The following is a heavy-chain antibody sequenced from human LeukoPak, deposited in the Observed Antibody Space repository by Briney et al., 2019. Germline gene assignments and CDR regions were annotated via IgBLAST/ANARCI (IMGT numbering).Heavy chain of an antibody. V-gene: IGHV4-38-2*02. J-gene: IGHJ4*02. D-gene: IGHD6-19*01. CDR1: GYSISSGYY. CDR3: ARLGSGSGWPEGY. CDR2: IYHSGST. Sequence: SETLSLTCTVSGYSISSGYYWGWIRQPPGKWLEWIGSIYHSGSTYYNPSLKSRVTISVDTSKNQFSLKLSSVTAADAAVYYCARLGSGSGWPEGYWGQGTLVTVSS.